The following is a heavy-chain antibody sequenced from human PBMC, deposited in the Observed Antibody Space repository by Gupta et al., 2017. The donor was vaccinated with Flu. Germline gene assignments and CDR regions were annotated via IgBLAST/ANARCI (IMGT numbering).Heavy chain of an antibody. J-gene: IGHJ4*02. D-gene: IGHD6-25*01. Sequence: QVQLQQSGPGLVKHSQTLSLTCAISGDSVSSNSAAWNWIRQSPSRGLEWLGRTYYRSKWGDDYAESVKSRITINPDTSKNQFSLQLNSVTPEDTAVYFCARERQRLGQEAEGNFDYWGQGTLVTVSS. V-gene: IGHV6-1*01. CDR2: TYYRSKWGD. CDR1: GDSVSSNSAA. CDR3: ARERQRLGQEAEGNFDY.